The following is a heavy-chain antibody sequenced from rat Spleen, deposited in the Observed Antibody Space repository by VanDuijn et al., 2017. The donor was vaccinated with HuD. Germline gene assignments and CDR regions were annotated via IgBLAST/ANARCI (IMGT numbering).Heavy chain of an antibody. Sequence: EVQLVESGGGLVQPGRSLKLSCAASGFTYSNYVMVWVRQAPTKGLEWVASISTGGGNTYYRDSVKGRFTISRDNAKNTLYLQMDSLRSEDTATYYCAKTLSILQFVFDYWGQGVMVTVSS. D-gene: IGHD1-1*01. J-gene: IGHJ2*01. V-gene: IGHV5S13*01. CDR1: GFTYSNYV. CDR2: ISTGGGNT. CDR3: AKTLSILQFVFDY.